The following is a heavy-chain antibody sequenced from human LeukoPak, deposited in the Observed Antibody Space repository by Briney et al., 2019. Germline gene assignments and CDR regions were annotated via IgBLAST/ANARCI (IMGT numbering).Heavy chain of an antibody. Sequence: SETLSLTCAVYGGSFSGYYWSWIRQPPGKGLEWIGEINHSGSTNYNPSLKSRVTISVDTSKNQFSLKLSSVTAADTAVYYCARDQRGVRGVSYGGYYGMDVLGQGTTVTVSS. D-gene: IGHD3-10*01. J-gene: IGHJ6*02. V-gene: IGHV4-34*01. CDR1: GGSFSGYY. CDR2: INHSGST. CDR3: ARDQRGVRGVSYGGYYGMDV.